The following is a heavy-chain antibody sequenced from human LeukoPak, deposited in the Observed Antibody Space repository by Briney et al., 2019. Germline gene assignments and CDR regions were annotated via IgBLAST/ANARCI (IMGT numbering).Heavy chain of an antibody. CDR2: IYHSGST. D-gene: IGHD4-17*01. CDR3: ARGRDYGDYYYYYGLDV. V-gene: IGHV4-4*02. J-gene: IGHJ6*02. CDR1: GGSISSSNW. Sequence: SETLSLTCAVSGGSISSSNWWSWVRQPPGKGLEWIGEIYHSGSTNYNPSLKSRVTISVDRSKNQSSLKLSSVTAADTAVYYCARGRDYGDYYYYYGLDVWGQGTTVTVSS.